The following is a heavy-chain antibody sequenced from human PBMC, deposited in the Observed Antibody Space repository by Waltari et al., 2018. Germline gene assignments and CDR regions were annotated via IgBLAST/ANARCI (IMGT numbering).Heavy chain of an antibody. CDR3: AREGDSGVSRGTYGLDV. Sequence: QVQLQESAPGVVKPSQTLSLTFAVPDGSISSDKYYWAWFRQPAGKAVEWTGRIHISAGADFNPSIKSLVTLPLDTSKNQVSLKLTSVSAADAGVYYCAREGDSGVSRGTYGLDVWGQGTTVTVSS. CDR2: IHISAGA. CDR1: DGSISSDKYY. D-gene: IGHD2-15*01. V-gene: IGHV4-61*02. J-gene: IGHJ6*02.